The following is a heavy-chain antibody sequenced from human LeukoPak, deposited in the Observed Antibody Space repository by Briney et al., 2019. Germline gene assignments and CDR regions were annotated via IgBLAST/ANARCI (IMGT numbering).Heavy chain of an antibody. D-gene: IGHD6-13*01. CDR2: IVVGSSNT. Sequence: EASVKVSCKASGFTFTSSAMQWVRQARGQRLAWIGWIVVGSSNTNYVQKFQERVTITWDMSTSTAYMELSSLRSEDTAVYYCAATIAADTVYYGMDVWGQGTTVTVSS. CDR3: AATIAADTVYYGMDV. CDR1: GFTFTSSA. V-gene: IGHV1-58*02. J-gene: IGHJ6*02.